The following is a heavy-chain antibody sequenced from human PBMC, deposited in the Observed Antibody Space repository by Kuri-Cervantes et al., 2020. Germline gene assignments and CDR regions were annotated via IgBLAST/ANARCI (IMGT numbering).Heavy chain of an antibody. CDR1: GFTFSSYS. V-gene: IGHV3-21*01. Sequence: GGSLRLPCAASGFTFSSYSMNWVRQAPGKGLEWVSSISSSSSYIYYADSVKGRFTISRDNAKNSLYLQMNSLRAEDTAVYYCARVGYNWNEADAFDIWGQGTMVTVSS. CDR2: ISSSSSYI. D-gene: IGHD1-1*01. J-gene: IGHJ3*02. CDR3: ARVGYNWNEADAFDI.